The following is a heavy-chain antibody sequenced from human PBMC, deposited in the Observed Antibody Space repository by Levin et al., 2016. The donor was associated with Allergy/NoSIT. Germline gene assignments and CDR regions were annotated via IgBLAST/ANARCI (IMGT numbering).Heavy chain of an antibody. Sequence: WVRQAPGQGLEWMGGIIPIFGTANYAQKFQGRVTITADESTSTAYMELSSLRSEDTAVYYCARVPSSGAFDIWGQGTMVTVSS. V-gene: IGHV1-69*01. J-gene: IGHJ3*02. CDR2: IIPIFGTA. CDR3: ARVPSSGAFDI.